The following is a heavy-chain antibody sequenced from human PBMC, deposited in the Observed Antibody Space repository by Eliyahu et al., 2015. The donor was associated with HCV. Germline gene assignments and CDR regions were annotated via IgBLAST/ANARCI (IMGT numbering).Heavy chain of an antibody. J-gene: IGHJ4*02. Sequence: QVTLKESGPVLVKPTETLTXTCTXXGFXXXXARMGVSWIRQPPGKALEWLAHIFSNDEKSYSTSLKSRLTISKDTSKSQVVLTMTNMDPVDTATYYCARIPAHDYYEEYYFDYWGQGTLVTVSS. D-gene: IGHD3-22*01. CDR3: ARIPAHDYYEEYYFDY. CDR1: GFXXXXARMG. CDR2: IFSNDEK. V-gene: IGHV2-26*01.